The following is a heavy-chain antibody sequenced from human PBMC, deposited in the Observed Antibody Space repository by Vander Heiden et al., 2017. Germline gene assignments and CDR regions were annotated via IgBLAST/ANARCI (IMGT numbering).Heavy chain of an antibody. J-gene: IGHJ6*02. Sequence: QVQLQESGPGLVKPSQTLSLTCTVSGGSISSGGYYGSWIRKHPGKGLEWIGYIYYGGSTYYNPSLKGRVTISVDTSKNQFSLKLSSVTAADTAVYYCARDPAAGPKDYYYYGMDVWGQGTTVTVSS. CDR3: ARDPAAGPKDYYYYGMDV. CDR2: IYYGGST. CDR1: GGSISSGGYY. V-gene: IGHV4-31*03. D-gene: IGHD3-10*01.